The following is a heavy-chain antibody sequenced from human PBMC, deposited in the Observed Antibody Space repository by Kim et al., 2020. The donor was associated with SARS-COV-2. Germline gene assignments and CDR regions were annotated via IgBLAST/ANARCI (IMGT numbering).Heavy chain of an antibody. CDR1: GYTFTGYY. V-gene: IGHV1-2*02. D-gene: IGHD6-19*01. Sequence: ASVKVSCKASGYTFTGYYMHWVRQAPGQGLEWMGWINPNSGGTNYAQKFQGRVTMTRDTSISTAYMELSRLRSDDTAVYYWARLNTGYSSGWSLSATHYFDYWGQGTLVTVSS. CDR3: ARLNTGYSSGWSLSATHYFDY. CDR2: INPNSGGT. J-gene: IGHJ4*02.